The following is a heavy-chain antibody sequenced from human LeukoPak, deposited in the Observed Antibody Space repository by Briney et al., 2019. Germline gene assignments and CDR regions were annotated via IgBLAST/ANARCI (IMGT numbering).Heavy chain of an antibody. Sequence: SETLSLTCAVSGGSISSGGYSWSWIRQPPGKGLEWIGYIYHSGSTYYNPSLKSRVTISVDRSKNQFSLKLSSVTAADMAVYYCARSTDGTIFDYWGQGTLVTVSS. V-gene: IGHV4-30-2*01. CDR3: ARSTDGTIFDY. J-gene: IGHJ4*02. CDR1: GGSISSGGYS. CDR2: IYHSGST. D-gene: IGHD1-26*01.